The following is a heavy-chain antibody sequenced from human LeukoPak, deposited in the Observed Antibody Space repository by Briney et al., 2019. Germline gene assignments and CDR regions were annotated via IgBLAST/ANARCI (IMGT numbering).Heavy chain of an antibody. CDR3: AHTRRITIFGVVIDSYYMDV. D-gene: IGHD3-3*01. J-gene: IGHJ6*03. CDR2: IYWNDDK. Sequence: PTLVKPTQTLTLTRTFSGFSLSTSGVGVGWIRQPPGKALEWLALIYWNDDKRYSPSLKSRLTITKDTSKNQVVLTMTNMDPVDTATYYCAHTRRITIFGVVIDSYYMDVWGKGTTVTVSS. CDR1: GFSLSTSGVG. V-gene: IGHV2-5*01.